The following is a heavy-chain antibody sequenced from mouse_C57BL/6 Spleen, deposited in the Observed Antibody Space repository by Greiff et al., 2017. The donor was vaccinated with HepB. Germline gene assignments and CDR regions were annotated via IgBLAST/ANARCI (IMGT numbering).Heavy chain of an antibody. D-gene: IGHD3-2*02. Sequence: EVKLMESGEGLVKPGGSLKLSCAASGFTFSSYAMSWVRQTPEKRLEWVAYISSGGDYIYYADTVKGRFTISRDNARNTLYLQMSSLKSEDTAMYYCTRDQATYAMDYWGQGTSVTVSS. V-gene: IGHV5-9-1*02. CDR2: ISSGGDYI. J-gene: IGHJ4*01. CDR3: TRDQATYAMDY. CDR1: GFTFSSYA.